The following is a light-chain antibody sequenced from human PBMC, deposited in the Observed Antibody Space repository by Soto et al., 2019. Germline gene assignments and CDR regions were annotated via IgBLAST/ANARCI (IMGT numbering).Light chain of an antibody. CDR2: AAS. Sequence: DIQLTQSPSSLSASVGDRVTITCRTSQSISNYLNWYQQKPGKVPKLLIYAASSLQSGVPSRFSGSGSGTDFTLTISSLQPEDFETYYCQQRYSAPLTFGGGTKVEIK. V-gene: IGKV1-39*01. CDR1: QSISNY. J-gene: IGKJ4*01. CDR3: QQRYSAPLT.